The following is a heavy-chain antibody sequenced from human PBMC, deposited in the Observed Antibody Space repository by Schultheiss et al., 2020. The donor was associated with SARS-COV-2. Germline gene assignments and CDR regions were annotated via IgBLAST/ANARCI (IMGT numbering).Heavy chain of an antibody. V-gene: IGHV4-34*01. CDR3: ARYGGNSGFDY. CDR2: INHGGST. Sequence: ESLKISCAASGFSFSSYGMSWIRQPPGKGLEWIGEINHGGSTSYNPSLKSRVTISVDTSKNQFSLKLSSVNAADTAVYYCARYGGNSGFDYWGQGTLVTVSS. D-gene: IGHD4-23*01. J-gene: IGHJ4*02. CDR1: GFSFSSYG.